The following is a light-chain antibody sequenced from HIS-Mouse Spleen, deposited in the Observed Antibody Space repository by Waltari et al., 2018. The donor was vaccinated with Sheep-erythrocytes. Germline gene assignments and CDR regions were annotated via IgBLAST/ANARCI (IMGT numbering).Light chain of an antibody. J-gene: IGLJ2*01. CDR3: SSSTGSNNLV. V-gene: IGLV2-8*01. CDR2: EVS. CDR1: SSDVGGYNY. Sequence: QSALTQPPSASGSPGQSVTISCTGTSSDVGGYNYVSWYQQHPGKAPKLMIYEVSKRPSGVPDGFSGSKSGNTASLTVSGLQAEDEADYYCSSSTGSNNLVFGGGTKLTVL.